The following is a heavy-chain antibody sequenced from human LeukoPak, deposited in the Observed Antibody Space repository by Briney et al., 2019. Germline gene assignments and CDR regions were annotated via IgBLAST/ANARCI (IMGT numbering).Heavy chain of an antibody. CDR1: GFTFSNAW. CDR3: TTEESSGSLGY. D-gene: IGHD3-10*01. V-gene: IGHV3-15*01. CDR2: IKSKTDGGTT. Sequence: GGSLRLSCAASGFTFSNAWMSWVRQAPGKGLKWVGRIKSKTDGGTTDYAAPVKGRFTISRDDSKNTLYLQMNSLKTEDTAVYGCTTEESSGSLGYWGQGTLVTVSS. J-gene: IGHJ4*02.